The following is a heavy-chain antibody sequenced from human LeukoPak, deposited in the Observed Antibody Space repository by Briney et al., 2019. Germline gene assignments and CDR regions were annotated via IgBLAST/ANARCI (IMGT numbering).Heavy chain of an antibody. CDR3: ARGAVLASYSSGWHWYSGSYGPSGGMDV. CDR2: ISAYNGNT. CDR1: DYTFTSYG. V-gene: IGHV1-18*01. Sequence: ASVKVSCKASDYTFTSYGISWVRQAPGQGLEWMGWISAYNGNTKYAQRLQGRVTMTTDTSTSTAYMELRSLRSDDTAVYYCARGAVLASYSSGWHWYSGSYGPSGGMDVWGQGTTVTVSS. D-gene: IGHD1-26*01. J-gene: IGHJ6*02.